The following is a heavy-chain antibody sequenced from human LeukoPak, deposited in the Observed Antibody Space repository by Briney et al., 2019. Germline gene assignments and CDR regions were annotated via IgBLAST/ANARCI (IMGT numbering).Heavy chain of an antibody. J-gene: IGHJ4*02. Sequence: SQTLSLTCTVSGGSVTSGSYYWSWIRQLPGKGLEWIGYISYSGNTYYNPSLKSQVTISVDTSKNQFSLKLSSVTAADTAVYYCARLPVLLLWFGELSPVLPYFDYWGQGTLVTVSS. V-gene: IGHV4-30-4*08. D-gene: IGHD3-10*01. CDR1: GGSVTSGSYY. CDR3: ARLPVLLLWFGELSPVLPYFDY. CDR2: ISYSGNT.